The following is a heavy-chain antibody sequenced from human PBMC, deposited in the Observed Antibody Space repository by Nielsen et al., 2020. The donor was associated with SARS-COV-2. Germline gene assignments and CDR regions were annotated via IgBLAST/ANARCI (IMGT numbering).Heavy chain of an antibody. CDR3: VRTSASYPYWFLNV. CDR1: GYVFSGYW. Sequence: GESLKISCKASGYVFSGYWIGWVRQMPGKGLEWVAITYPGDDDTRYSPSFQGQVTISADMSITTAYLRWGSVKASDTAIYFCVRTSASYPYWFLNVWGRGTLSLSPQ. J-gene: IGHJ2*01. CDR2: TYPGDDDT. D-gene: IGHD2-2*01. V-gene: IGHV5-51*01.